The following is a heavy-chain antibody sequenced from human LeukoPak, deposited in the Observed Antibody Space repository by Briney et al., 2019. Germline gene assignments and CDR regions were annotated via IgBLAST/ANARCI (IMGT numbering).Heavy chain of an antibody. CDR2: INWNGGTT. D-gene: IGHD3-10*01. CDR1: GFTFESYG. V-gene: IGHV3-20*04. CDR3: ARDYGSGSYYNGIDY. J-gene: IGHJ4*02. Sequence: TGGSLRFSCAAPGFTFESYGMTWVRQVPAKGLEWVSYINWNGGTTDYADSVKGRFTISRDNGMSSLYLQMNSLRAEDTALYYCARDYGSGSYYNGIDYWGQGTLVTVSS.